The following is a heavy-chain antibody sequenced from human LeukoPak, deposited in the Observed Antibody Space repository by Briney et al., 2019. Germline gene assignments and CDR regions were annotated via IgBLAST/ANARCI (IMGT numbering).Heavy chain of an antibody. D-gene: IGHD1-26*01. CDR3: ARSGDSGSYTDWDY. J-gene: IGHJ4*02. CDR2: INPNSGST. CDR1: GYTFTGYY. Sequence: ASVKVSCKASGYTFTGYYMHCVRPAPGQGVECMVWINPNSGSTNYEQKFQGRVTMTRDTSISTDYMELSRLRSDDTAVYYCARSGDSGSYTDWDYWGQGTLVTVSS. V-gene: IGHV1-2*02.